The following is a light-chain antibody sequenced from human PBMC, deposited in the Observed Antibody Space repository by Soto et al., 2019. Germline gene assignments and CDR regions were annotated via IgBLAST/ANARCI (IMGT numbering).Light chain of an antibody. CDR1: QSVNTN. CDR3: QQYNNWPSWT. V-gene: IGKV3-15*01. Sequence: EIVMTQSSATLSVSPGERATLSCRASQSVNTNFAWYQQKPGQAPRLLIYGASTRATGIPARFSGSGSGTEFTLTISSLQSEDFAVYYCQQYNNWPSWTFGQGTKVDIK. J-gene: IGKJ1*01. CDR2: GAS.